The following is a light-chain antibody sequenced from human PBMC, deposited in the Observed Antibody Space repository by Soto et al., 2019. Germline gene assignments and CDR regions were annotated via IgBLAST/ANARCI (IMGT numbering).Light chain of an antibody. Sequence: QSALTQPASVSGSPGQSITISCTGTNSDLGAYGYVSWYQQHPGKAPRLLIYEVFNRPSGVSDRFSGSKSANTASLTISGLQAEDEADYYCSSYTTSSARVFGPGTKVTV. CDR3: SSYTTSSARV. CDR2: EVF. J-gene: IGLJ1*01. V-gene: IGLV2-14*01. CDR1: NSDLGAYGY.